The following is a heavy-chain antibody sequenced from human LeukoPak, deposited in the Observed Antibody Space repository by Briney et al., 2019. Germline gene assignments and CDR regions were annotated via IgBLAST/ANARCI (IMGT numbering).Heavy chain of an antibody. CDR3: AKDSPPTSEWLPDY. CDR2: ISVSSSYI. CDR1: GFTFSSYS. J-gene: IGHJ4*02. Sequence: GGSLRLSCTASGFTFSSYSMNWVRQAPGKGLEWVSSISVSSSYIYYADSVKGRFTISRDNSKSALFLHMDTVRADDTAFYYCAKDSPPTSEWLPDYWGQGTLVSISS. V-gene: IGHV3-21*06. D-gene: IGHD3-3*01.